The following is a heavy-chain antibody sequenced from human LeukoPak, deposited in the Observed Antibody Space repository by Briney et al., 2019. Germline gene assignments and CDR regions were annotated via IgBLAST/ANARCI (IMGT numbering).Heavy chain of an antibody. V-gene: IGHV4-39*01. Sequence: SSETLSLTCTVSGVSISSSYSYWGWIRQPPGMGLEWIGSIYYTGNTYYNASLKSQVSISIDTSKNQFSLKLTSVTAADTAVYYCARRLYYDSRGAFDIWGQGTMVTVSS. CDR1: GVSISSSYSY. D-gene: IGHD3-16*01. CDR3: ARRLYYDSRGAFDI. CDR2: IYYTGNT. J-gene: IGHJ3*02.